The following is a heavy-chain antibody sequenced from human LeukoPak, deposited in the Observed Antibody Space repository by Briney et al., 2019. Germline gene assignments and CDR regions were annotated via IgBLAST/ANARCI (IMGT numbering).Heavy chain of an antibody. V-gene: IGHV3-23*01. CDR1: GFTFSNYA. CDR3: ATYRQVLLPFES. D-gene: IGHD2-8*02. Sequence: PGGSLRLSCVASGFTFSNYAMSWVRQAPGKGLEWVSAISGSASSTYHADSVKGRFTISRDNSKSTLSLQMNSLRAEDTAIYYCATYRQVLLPFESWGQGTLVTVSS. J-gene: IGHJ4*02. CDR2: ISGSASST.